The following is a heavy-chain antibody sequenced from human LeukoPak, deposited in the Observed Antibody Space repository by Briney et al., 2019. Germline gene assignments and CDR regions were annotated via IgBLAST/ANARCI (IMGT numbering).Heavy chain of an antibody. V-gene: IGHV4-34*01. Sequence: SETLSLTCAVYGGSFSGYYWSWIRQPPGKGLEWIGEINHSGSTNYNPSLKSRVTISVDTSKDQFSLKLSSVTAADTAVYYCAKDRGSSWYGIDYWGQGTLVTVSS. D-gene: IGHD6-13*01. CDR2: INHSGST. J-gene: IGHJ4*02. CDR1: GGSFSGYY. CDR3: AKDRGSSWYGIDY.